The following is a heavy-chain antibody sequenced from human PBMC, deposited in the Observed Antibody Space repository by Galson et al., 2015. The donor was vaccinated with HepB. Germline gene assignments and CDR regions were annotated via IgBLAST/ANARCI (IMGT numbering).Heavy chain of an antibody. V-gene: IGHV3-30*01. CDR3: ARGSHSSGSFDV. CDR1: GFMFNTYG. CDR2: TSYDGTTH. D-gene: IGHD3-22*01. J-gene: IGHJ3*01. Sequence: SLRLSCAASGFMFNTYGMHWVRQAPGKGLEWIAVTSYDGTTHYYADSVKGRITISRDNSKNTPYLQMNNLRLADTAVYYCARGSHSSGSFDVWGQGTMVTVSS.